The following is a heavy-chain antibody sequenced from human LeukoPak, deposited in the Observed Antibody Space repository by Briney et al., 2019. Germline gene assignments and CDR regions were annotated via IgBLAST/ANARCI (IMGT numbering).Heavy chain of an antibody. Sequence: SETLSLTCTVSGYSISSGYYWGWIRQPPGKGLEWIGSIYHSGSTYYNPSLKGRVTISVDTSKNQFSLKLSSVTAADTAVYYCARARVVPAAIRRPDAFDIWGQGTMVTVSS. CDR1: GYSISSGYY. CDR3: ARARVVPAAIRRPDAFDI. V-gene: IGHV4-38-2*02. J-gene: IGHJ3*02. D-gene: IGHD2-2*01. CDR2: IYHSGST.